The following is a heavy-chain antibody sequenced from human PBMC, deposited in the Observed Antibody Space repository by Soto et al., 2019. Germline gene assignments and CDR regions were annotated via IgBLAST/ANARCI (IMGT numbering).Heavy chain of an antibody. D-gene: IGHD6-13*01. J-gene: IGHJ6*02. CDR2: IDPSDSYT. Sequence: GESLKISCKGSGYSFTSYWISWVRQMPGKGLEWMGRIDPSDSYTNYSPSFQGHVTISADKSISTAYLQWSSLKASGTAMYYCARQGSSWTYYYYGMDVWGQGTTVTVSS. V-gene: IGHV5-10-1*01. CDR3: ARQGSSWTYYYYGMDV. CDR1: GYSFTSYW.